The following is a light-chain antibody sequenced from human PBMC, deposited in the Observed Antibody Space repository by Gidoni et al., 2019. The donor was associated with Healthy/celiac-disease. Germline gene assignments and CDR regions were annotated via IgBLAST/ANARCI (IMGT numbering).Light chain of an antibody. Sequence: ILLTPSPGTLSLSPGERATLSCRASQSVSSNYVAWYQHKPGQAPRLLTYGASSRATGIPERISGSGSGKDFTLTISRLEPEDFAVYYCQQNGSSLFTFXXXTRLEIK. CDR3: QQNGSSLFT. CDR1: QSVSSNY. V-gene: IGKV3-20*01. J-gene: IGKJ5*01. CDR2: GAS.